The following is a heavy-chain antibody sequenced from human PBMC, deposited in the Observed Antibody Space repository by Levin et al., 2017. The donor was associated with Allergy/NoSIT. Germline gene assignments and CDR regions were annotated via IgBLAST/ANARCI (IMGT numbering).Heavy chain of an antibody. CDR3: ARDAPFPITMPSDGPVGFDY. D-gene: IGHD3-10*01. CDR1: GFTFSSYW. Sequence: GESLKISCAASGFTFSSYWMSWVRQAPGKGLEWVANIKQDGSEKYYVDSVKGRFTISRDNAKNSLYLQINSLRAEDTAVYYCARDAPFPITMPSDGPVGFDYWGQGTLVTVSS. J-gene: IGHJ4*02. CDR2: IKQDGSEK. V-gene: IGHV3-7*01.